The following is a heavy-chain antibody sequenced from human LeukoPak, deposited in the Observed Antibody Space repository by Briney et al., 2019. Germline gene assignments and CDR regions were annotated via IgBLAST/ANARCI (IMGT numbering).Heavy chain of an antibody. CDR2: ISGSDPGT. J-gene: IGHJ5*02. CDR1: GFSFSTYA. CDR3: AKAGFSSSWSKPDNWFDP. V-gene: IGHV3-23*01. Sequence: GGSLRLSCAASGFSFSTYAMSWVRQIPGKGLEWVSAISGSDPGTYYADSVKGRFTISRDNSKNTLYLQMNSLRAEDTAVYYCAKAGFSSSWSKPDNWFDPWGQGTLVTVSS. D-gene: IGHD6-13*01.